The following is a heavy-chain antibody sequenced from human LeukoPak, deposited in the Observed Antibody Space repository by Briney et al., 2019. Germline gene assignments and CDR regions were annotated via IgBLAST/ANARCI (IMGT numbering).Heavy chain of an antibody. CDR1: GLTFSNYA. CDR3: SKDPNGDYVGAFDM. D-gene: IGHD4-17*01. Sequence: GESLRLSCAASGLTFSNYAMTWVRQAPGKGLEWVSSITVSGGTTYYADSVKGRFSISRDNSRNTLFLHMNSLRADDTAVYYCSKDPNGDYVGAFDMWGPGTMVTVSS. V-gene: IGHV3-23*01. J-gene: IGHJ3*02. CDR2: ITVSGGTT.